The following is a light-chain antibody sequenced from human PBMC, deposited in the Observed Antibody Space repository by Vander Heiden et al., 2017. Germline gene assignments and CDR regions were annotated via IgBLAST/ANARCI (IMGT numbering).Light chain of an antibody. CDR3: QQYGSSPRT. CDR2: GAS. CDR1: QSVSSSY. V-gene: IGKV3-20*01. J-gene: IGKJ1*01. Sequence: EIVLTPSLGTLSLSPGERATLSCRASQSVSSSYLAWYQQKPGQAPRLLIYGASSRATGIPDRFSGSGSGTDFTLTISRLEPEDFAVYYCQQYGSSPRTFGQGTKVEIK.